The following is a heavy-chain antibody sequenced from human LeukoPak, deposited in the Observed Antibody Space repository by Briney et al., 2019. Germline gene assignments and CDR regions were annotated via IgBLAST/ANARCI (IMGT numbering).Heavy chain of an antibody. V-gene: IGHV1-18*01. D-gene: IGHD6-13*01. CDR1: GYTFTSYG. CDR3: ARDSSSWLHGH. J-gene: IGHJ4*02. Sequence: GAPVKVSCKASGYTFTSYGISWVRQAPGQGLEWMGWISGYNGNTNYAQKFQDRVVMTTDTSTSTVYMELRSLRSDDTAVYYCARDSSSWLHGHWGQGTLVTVSS. CDR2: ISGYNGNT.